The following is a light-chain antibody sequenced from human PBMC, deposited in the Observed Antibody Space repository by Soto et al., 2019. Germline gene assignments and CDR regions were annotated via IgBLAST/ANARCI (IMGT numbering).Light chain of an antibody. J-gene: IGKJ5*01. CDR1: KSFSSTY. CDR3: QQYNNWPHSIT. CDR2: GAS. Sequence: EILLTQSPGTLSWSPGERATLSCGASKSFSSTYLAWYQQKPGQAPRLLIYGASTRATGISARFSGGGSGTEFTLSLSSLQSEAFAVYYCQQYNNWPHSITFGHGTRLEIK. V-gene: IGKV3-15*01.